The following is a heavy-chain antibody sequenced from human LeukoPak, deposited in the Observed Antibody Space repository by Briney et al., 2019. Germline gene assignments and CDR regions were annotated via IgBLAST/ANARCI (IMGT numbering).Heavy chain of an antibody. CDR1: GFTFSSYS. CDR2: ISSSSTYI. V-gene: IGHV3-21*01. Sequence: GGSLRLSCAASGFTFSSYSMHWVRQAPGKGLEWVSSISSSSTYIYYADSVRGRFTISRDNAKNSLYLQMNSLRAEDTAVYYCARGKGGYCSSTSCLEIDYWGQGTLVTVSS. D-gene: IGHD2-2*01. CDR3: ARGKGGYCSSTSCLEIDY. J-gene: IGHJ4*02.